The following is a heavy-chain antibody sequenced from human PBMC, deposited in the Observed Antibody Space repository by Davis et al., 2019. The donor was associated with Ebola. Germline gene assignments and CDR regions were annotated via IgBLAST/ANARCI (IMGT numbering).Heavy chain of an antibody. CDR2: IYYSGST. CDR1: GGSISSYY. D-gene: IGHD3-9*01. V-gene: IGHV4-59*08. J-gene: IGHJ6*02. Sequence: PSETLSLTCTVSGGSISSYYWSWIRQPPGKGLEWIGYIYYSGSTNYNPSLKSRVTISVDTSKNQFSLKLSSVTAADTAVYYCARHGDYDILTGSNYYYGMDVWGQGTTVTVSS. CDR3: ARHGDYDILTGSNYYYGMDV.